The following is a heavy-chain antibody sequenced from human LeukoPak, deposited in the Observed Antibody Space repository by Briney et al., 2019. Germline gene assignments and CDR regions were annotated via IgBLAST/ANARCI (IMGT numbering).Heavy chain of an antibody. J-gene: IGHJ5*02. D-gene: IGHD3-10*01. V-gene: IGHV3-21*01. Sequence: GGSLRLSCAASGFTFSSYSMNWVRQAPGKGLEWVSSISSSSSYIYYADSVKGRFTISRDNAKSSLYLQMNSLRAEDTAVYYCARASMVRGVGWFDPWGQGTLVTVSS. CDR1: GFTFSSYS. CDR3: ARASMVRGVGWFDP. CDR2: ISSSSSYI.